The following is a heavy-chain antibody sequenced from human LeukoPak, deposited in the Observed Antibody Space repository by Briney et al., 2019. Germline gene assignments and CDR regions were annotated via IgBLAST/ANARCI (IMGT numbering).Heavy chain of an antibody. D-gene: IGHD3-9*01. V-gene: IGHV3-30*18. CDR3: AKDVYDILTGYYPDY. Sequence: PGGSLRLSCAASGFTFSSYGMHWVRQAPGKGLEWVAVISYDGSNKYYADSVKGRFTISRDNSKNTLYLQMNSLRAEDTAVYYCAKDVYDILTGYYPDYWGQGTLVTVSS. CDR2: ISYDGSNK. J-gene: IGHJ4*02. CDR1: GFTFSSYG.